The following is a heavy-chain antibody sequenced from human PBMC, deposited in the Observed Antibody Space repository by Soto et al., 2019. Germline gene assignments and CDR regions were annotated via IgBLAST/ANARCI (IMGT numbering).Heavy chain of an antibody. CDR1: GFDFYLYT. J-gene: IGHJ4*02. V-gene: IGHV3-23*01. CDR3: AKDKQPDGIWDIDW. D-gene: IGHD1-1*01. CDR2: IYGNGAET. Sequence: EVHLLESGGDLVRPGGSLRFSCVASGFDFYLYTMNWVRQAPGKGLEWVSGIYGNGAETFHADSVKGRFTISRDNTRNTVYLQMNSLRDEDTAVYYCAKDKQPDGIWDIDWWGQGTRVTVS.